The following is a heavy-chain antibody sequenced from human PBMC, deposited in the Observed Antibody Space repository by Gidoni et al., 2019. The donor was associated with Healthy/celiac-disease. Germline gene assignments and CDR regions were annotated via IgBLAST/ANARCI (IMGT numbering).Heavy chain of an antibody. J-gene: IGHJ4*02. D-gene: IGHD2-8*02. V-gene: IGHV5-10-1*01. CDR3: ARHASTGGVYDY. CDR1: GYSFTSYW. Sequence: EVQLVQSGAEVKKPGESLRISCKGSGYSFTSYWISWVRQMPGKGLEWMGRIDPSDSYTNDSPSCQGHVTSSADKSISTAYLQWSSLKASDTAMYYCARHASTGGVYDYWGQGTLVTVSS. CDR2: IDPSDSYT.